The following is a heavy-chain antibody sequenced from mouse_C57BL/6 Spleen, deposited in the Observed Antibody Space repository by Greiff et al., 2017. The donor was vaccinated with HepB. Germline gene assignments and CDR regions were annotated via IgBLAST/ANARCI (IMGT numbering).Heavy chain of an antibody. D-gene: IGHD1-1*01. CDR3: ARSGVYGSSSFDY. CDR2: IYPGDGDT. V-gene: IGHV1-80*01. J-gene: IGHJ2*01. CDR1: GYAFSSYW. Sequence: VKLVESGAELVKPGASVKISCKASGYAFSSYWMNWVKQRPGKGLEWIGQIYPGDGDTNYNGKFKGKATLTADKSSSTAYMQLSSLTSEDSAVYFCARSGVYGSSSFDYWGQGTTLTVSS.